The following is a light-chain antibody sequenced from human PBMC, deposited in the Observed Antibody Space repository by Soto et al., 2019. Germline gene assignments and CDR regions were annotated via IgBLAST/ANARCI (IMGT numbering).Light chain of an antibody. CDR2: EVT. V-gene: IGLV2-23*02. Sequence: QSVLAQPAPVSGSPEQSVTISCTGTSSDVGTYNLVSWYQQRPGKAPKLIIYEVTERPSGVSNRFSGSKFGNTASLTISGLLPEDEADYYCCSYGGSSALPYVFGTGTKVTVL. CDR3: CSYGGSSALPYV. CDR1: SSDVGTYNL. J-gene: IGLJ1*01.